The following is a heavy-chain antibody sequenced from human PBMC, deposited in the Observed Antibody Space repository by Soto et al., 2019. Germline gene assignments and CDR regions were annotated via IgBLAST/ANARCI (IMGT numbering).Heavy chain of an antibody. Sequence: GGSLRLSCAASGFTFSGYTMNWVRKAPGKGLEWVSSISSSSSDIYCADSVKGRFTISRDNAKNSLYLQMNSLRAEDTAVYYCASAPGGYGYYYYYGMDVWGQGTTVTVSS. D-gene: IGHD3-22*01. CDR2: ISSSSSDI. CDR3: ASAPGGYGYYYYYGMDV. CDR1: GFTFSGYT. J-gene: IGHJ6*02. V-gene: IGHV3-21*01.